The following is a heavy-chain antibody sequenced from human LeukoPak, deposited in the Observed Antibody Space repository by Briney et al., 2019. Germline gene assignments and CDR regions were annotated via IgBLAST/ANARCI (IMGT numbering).Heavy chain of an antibody. Sequence: GGSLRLSCAASGFTFSSYGMHWARQAPGKGLEWVAVIWYDGSNKYYADSVKGRFTISRDNSKNTLYLQMNDLRAEDTAVYYCVRGWGSNVYASAFDVWGQGTMVTVSS. V-gene: IGHV3-33*01. CDR2: IWYDGSNK. D-gene: IGHD3-16*01. CDR1: GFTFSSYG. J-gene: IGHJ3*01. CDR3: VRGWGSNVYASAFDV.